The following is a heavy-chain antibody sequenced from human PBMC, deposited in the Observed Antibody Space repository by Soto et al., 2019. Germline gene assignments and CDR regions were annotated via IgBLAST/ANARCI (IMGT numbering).Heavy chain of an antibody. CDR1: GFTFSSYG. Sequence: EVQLLESGGGLVQPGGSLRLSCAASGFTFSSYGMSWVRQAPGKGLEWASAISHSGGNTYYADSVKGRFAISRDNSKNTLYMQMNSLRAEDTAVYYCATFIFCSSTSCYGREGGYWGQGTLVTVSS. CDR3: ATFIFCSSTSCYGREGGY. D-gene: IGHD2-2*01. CDR2: ISHSGGNT. V-gene: IGHV3-23*01. J-gene: IGHJ4*02.